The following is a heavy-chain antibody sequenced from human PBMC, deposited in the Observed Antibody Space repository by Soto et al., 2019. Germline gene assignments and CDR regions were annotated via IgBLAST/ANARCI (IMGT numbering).Heavy chain of an antibody. V-gene: IGHV4-39*01. Sequence: QLQLQESGPGLVKPSETLSLTCTVSGGSISSSTYYWGWIRQPPGKGLEWIGSIYYRGNTFYNPSLKTRVTISVDTSKNQFSLKLSSVTAADTAVYYCARGGPMAPTWLGYWGQGTLVTVSS. J-gene: IGHJ4*02. CDR1: GGSISSSTYY. D-gene: IGHD3-10*01. CDR3: ARGGPMAPTWLGY. CDR2: IYYRGNT.